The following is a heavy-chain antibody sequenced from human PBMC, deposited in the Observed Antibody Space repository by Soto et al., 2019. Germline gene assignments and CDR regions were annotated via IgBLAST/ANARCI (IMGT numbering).Heavy chain of an antibody. D-gene: IGHD3-10*01. V-gene: IGHV4-31*03. CDR2: IYYSGST. CDR3: ARTPYGSGTSFDY. J-gene: IGHJ4*02. Sequence: SETLSLTCTVSGGSISSGGYYWSWIRQHPGKGLEWIGYIYYSGSTYYNPSLKSRVTISVDTSKNQFSLKLSSVTAADTAVYYCARTPYGSGTSFDYWGQGTLVTVSS. CDR1: GGSISSGGYY.